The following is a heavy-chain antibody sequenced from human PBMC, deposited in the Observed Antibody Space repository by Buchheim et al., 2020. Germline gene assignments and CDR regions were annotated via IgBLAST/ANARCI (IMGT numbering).Heavy chain of an antibody. Sequence: QVQLQQWGAGLLKPSETLSLTCAVYGGSFSGYYWSWIRQPPGKGLEWIGEINHSGSTNYNPSLKSRVTISVDTSKNPFSLKLSSVTAADTAVYYCARGLSRYCSGGSCYSPYYYYGMDVWGQGTT. D-gene: IGHD2-15*01. V-gene: IGHV4-34*01. J-gene: IGHJ6*02. CDR1: GGSFSGYY. CDR3: ARGLSRYCSGGSCYSPYYYYGMDV. CDR2: INHSGST.